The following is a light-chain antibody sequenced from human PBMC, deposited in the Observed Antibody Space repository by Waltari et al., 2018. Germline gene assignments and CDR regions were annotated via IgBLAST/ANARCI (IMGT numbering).Light chain of an antibody. CDR2: GAS. V-gene: IGKV3-20*01. CDR3: QQYGSSPPYT. J-gene: IGKJ2*01. CDR1: QGVSSSY. Sequence: EIVLTQSPGTLSLSPGERATLSCRASQGVSSSYLAWYQQKPGQAHRRLIYGASSRATGIPDRFSGSGSGTDFTLTISRLEPEDFAVYYCQQYGSSPPYTFGQGTKLEIK.